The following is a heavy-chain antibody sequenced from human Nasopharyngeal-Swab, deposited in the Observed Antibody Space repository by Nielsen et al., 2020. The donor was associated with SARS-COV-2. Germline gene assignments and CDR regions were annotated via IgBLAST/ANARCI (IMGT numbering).Heavy chain of an antibody. CDR2: IYSGGNT. CDR3: ARDSNGSGRYY. J-gene: IGHJ4*02. D-gene: IGHD3-10*01. Sequence: WIRQPPGKGLEWVSIIYSGGNTYYADPVKGRFTISRDNSKNTLFLQMNSLRAEDTAVYYCARDSNGSGRYYWGQGTLVTVSS. V-gene: IGHV3-66*01.